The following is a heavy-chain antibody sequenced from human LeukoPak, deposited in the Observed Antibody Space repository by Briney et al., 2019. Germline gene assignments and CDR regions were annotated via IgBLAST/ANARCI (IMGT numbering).Heavy chain of an antibody. J-gene: IGHJ4*02. D-gene: IGHD3-16*01. V-gene: IGHV3-48*01. CDR1: GITFSIYS. CDR2: ISSFSGTI. CDR3: ARDQGGLGY. Sequence: GGSLRLSCVASGITFSIYSMNWVRQAPGKGLEWVSYISSFSGTINYADSVKDRFTISRDNAKNSLYLQMNSLRAEDTAVYYCARDQGGLGYWGQGTLVTVSS.